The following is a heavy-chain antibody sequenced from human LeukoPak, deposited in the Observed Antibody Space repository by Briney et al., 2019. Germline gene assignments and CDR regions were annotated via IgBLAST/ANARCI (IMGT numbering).Heavy chain of an antibody. Sequence: EASVKVSCKASGYTFSNYGISWVRQAPGQGLEWMGWISVYNGYTDYSPMLQGRVTMTTDTSTSTAYMELRSLRSDDTAVYYCAREGTPYGDYGPNDPWGQGTLVTVSS. J-gene: IGHJ5*02. CDR1: GYTFSNYG. CDR2: ISVYNGYT. V-gene: IGHV1-18*01. D-gene: IGHD4-17*01. CDR3: AREGTPYGDYGPNDP.